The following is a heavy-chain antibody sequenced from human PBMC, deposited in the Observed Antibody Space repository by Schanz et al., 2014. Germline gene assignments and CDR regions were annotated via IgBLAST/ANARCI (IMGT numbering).Heavy chain of an antibody. CDR1: GFTFGNFF. Sequence: VQLVESGGGFVQPGGSLRLSCAASGFTFGNFFMSWVRQAPGKGLEWLSYISRDGTTSYYADSVKGRFTISRDNAKNSLYLEMTSLRGEDTAVYYCARENLNWEAFDIWGQGTVVTVSS. CDR2: ISRDGTTS. CDR3: ARENLNWEAFDI. V-gene: IGHV3-11*01. D-gene: IGHD7-27*01. J-gene: IGHJ3*02.